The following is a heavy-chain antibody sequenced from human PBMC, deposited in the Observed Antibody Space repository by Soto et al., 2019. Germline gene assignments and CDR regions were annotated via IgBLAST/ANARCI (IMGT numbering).Heavy chain of an antibody. CDR2: ITAAGGST. V-gene: IGHV3-23*01. CDR1: GFTFSTYP. J-gene: IGHJ4*02. D-gene: IGHD6-19*01. CDR3: AGGRAMAANH. Sequence: GGSLRLSCAASGFTFSTYPMIWVRQTPGKGLEWVSAITAAGGSTYYADSVKGRFTISRDNSQNTLYLQMNSLRVDDTALYYCAGGRAMAANHWGQGTLVTVSS.